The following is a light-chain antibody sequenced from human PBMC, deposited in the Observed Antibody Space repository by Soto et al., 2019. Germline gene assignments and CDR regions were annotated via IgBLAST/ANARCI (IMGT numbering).Light chain of an antibody. CDR1: SSDVGSYNR. CDR2: EVN. J-gene: IGLJ1*01. V-gene: IGLV2-18*01. CDR3: SLYLSGSTYV. Sequence: ALTQPPSVSGSPGQSVTISCTGTSSDVGSYNRLSWYQQPPGTAPKLIMYEVNTRPSGVPDRFSGSKSGSTASLTISGLQAEDEADYYCSLYLSGSTYVFGTGTKVTVL.